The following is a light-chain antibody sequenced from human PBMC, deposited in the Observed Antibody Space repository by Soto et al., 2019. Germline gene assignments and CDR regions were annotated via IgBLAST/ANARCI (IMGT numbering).Light chain of an antibody. J-gene: IGKJ5*01. CDR3: LQHKSXPIT. CDR2: DAS. CDR1: HGISNY. V-gene: IGKV1-17*03. Sequence: DIQMTQSPSAISAFVVYRFTITCRASHGISNYLVWFQQKPGKIPKRLIYDASSFKTGVPSSFSGSGYGTEFTLTISSLQPEDFATYYSLQHKSXPITCGQWTRLXI.